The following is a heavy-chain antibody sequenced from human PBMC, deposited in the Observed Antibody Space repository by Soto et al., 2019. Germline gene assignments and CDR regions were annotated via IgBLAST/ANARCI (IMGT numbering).Heavy chain of an antibody. CDR1: GYSFSTNX. Sequence: ESLKISCEGSGYSFSTNXXXWVRQMPGTGLEWMGIIYPGDSDTKYSPSFQGQVTISADRSINTAYLQGNSLKASDTAIYYCARLTGLPPYHSMDVWGQGTTVTVSS. V-gene: IGHV5-51*01. CDR3: ARLTGLPPYHSMDV. CDR2: IYPGDSDT. D-gene: IGHD1-20*01. J-gene: IGHJ6*02.